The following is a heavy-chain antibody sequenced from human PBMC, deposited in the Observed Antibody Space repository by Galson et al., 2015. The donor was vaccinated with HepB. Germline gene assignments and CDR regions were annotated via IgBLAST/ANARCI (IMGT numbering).Heavy chain of an antibody. V-gene: IGHV3-30*03. D-gene: IGHD3-10*01. CDR2: ISYDGSNQ. Sequence: SLRLSCAASGFPFRSHGMHWVRQAPGKGLEWLALISYDGSNQYYTDSVKGRFTISRDNSKNTLYLEMNSLRTEDTALYYCVRGSRGAHYWGQGTLVTVSS. CDR3: VRGSRGAHY. CDR1: GFPFRSHG. J-gene: IGHJ4*02.